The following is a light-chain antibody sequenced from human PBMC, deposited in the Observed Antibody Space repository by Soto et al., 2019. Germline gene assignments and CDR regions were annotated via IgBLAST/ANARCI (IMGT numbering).Light chain of an antibody. V-gene: IGKV1-39*01. CDR2: SAS. Sequence: IQMTQSPSSLSASVGGRVTITCRASQSILAYLNWYQVKLGKPPRLLIFSASNLQSGVPPRFNGSGSGTDFALTIGGVEPDDAATYYCQQTYATAFTFCQGTNL. J-gene: IGKJ2*01. CDR3: QQTYATAFT. CDR1: QSILAY.